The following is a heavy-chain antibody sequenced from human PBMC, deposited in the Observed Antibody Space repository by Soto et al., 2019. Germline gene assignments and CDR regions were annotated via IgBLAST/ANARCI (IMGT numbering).Heavy chain of an antibody. J-gene: IGHJ6*02. Sequence: QVQLVESGGGVVQPGRSLRLSCAASGFIFSSFAMHWVRQAPGKGLEWVAVISYDGSNKQYTDAVKGRFTISRDNSKNTLYLQMNSLRVDDTAVYYCARDGSDTWNYYYGLDVWGQGTTVPVSS. CDR1: GFIFSSFA. D-gene: IGHD3-10*01. CDR2: ISYDGSNK. CDR3: ARDGSDTWNYYYGLDV. V-gene: IGHV3-30-3*01.